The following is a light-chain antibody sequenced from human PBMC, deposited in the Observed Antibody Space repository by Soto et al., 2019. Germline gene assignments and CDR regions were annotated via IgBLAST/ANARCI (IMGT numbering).Light chain of an antibody. J-gene: IGKJ5*01. V-gene: IGKV1-8*01. CDR2: AAS. CDR3: QQSYSTPHT. CDR1: QGISSY. Sequence: AIRMTQSPSSFSASTGDRVTITCRASQGISSYLAWYQQKPGKAPKLLIYAASSLQSGVPSRFSGSGSETDFTLTISSLQPEDFATYYCQQSYSTPHTFGQGTRLENK.